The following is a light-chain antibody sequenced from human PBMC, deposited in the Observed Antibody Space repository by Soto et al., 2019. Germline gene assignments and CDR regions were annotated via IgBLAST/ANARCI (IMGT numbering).Light chain of an antibody. CDR3: AAWDDNLNAYV. V-gene: IGLV1-40*01. CDR1: SSNIGAGYD. J-gene: IGLJ1*01. CDR2: LGD. Sequence: QSVLTQPPSVSGAPGQRVTISCTGSSSNIGAGYDVHWYQQLPGTAPKLLIYLGDQRASGVSDRFSGSKSGTSASLAINGLRSDDDDDYYCAAWDDNLNAYVFGGGTKLTVL.